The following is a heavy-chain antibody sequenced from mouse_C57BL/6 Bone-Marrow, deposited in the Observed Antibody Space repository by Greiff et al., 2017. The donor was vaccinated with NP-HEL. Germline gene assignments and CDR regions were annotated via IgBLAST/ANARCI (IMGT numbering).Heavy chain of an antibody. J-gene: IGHJ3*01. V-gene: IGHV1-66*01. CDR3: ARGDYYGSRFAY. CDR1: GYSFTSYY. Sequence: QVQLKQSGPELVKPGASVKISCKASGYSFTSYYIHWVKQRPGQGLEWIGWIYPGSGNTKYNEKFKGKATLTADTSSSTAYMQLSSLTSEDSAVYYCARGDYYGSRFAYWGQGTLVTVSA. CDR2: IYPGSGNT. D-gene: IGHD1-1*01.